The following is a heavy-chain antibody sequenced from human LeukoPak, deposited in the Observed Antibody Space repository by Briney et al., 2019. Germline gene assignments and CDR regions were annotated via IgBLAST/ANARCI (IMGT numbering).Heavy chain of an antibody. J-gene: IGHJ5*02. Sequence: ASVKVSCKASGYTFTSYAMHWVRQAPGQRLEWMGWINAGNGNTKYSQKFQGRVTITRDTSASTAYMELSRLRSDDTAVYYCARDLPLITIFGVVIPNWFDPWGQGTLVTVSS. CDR3: ARDLPLITIFGVVIPNWFDP. D-gene: IGHD3-3*01. CDR1: GYTFTSYA. V-gene: IGHV1-3*01. CDR2: INAGNGNT.